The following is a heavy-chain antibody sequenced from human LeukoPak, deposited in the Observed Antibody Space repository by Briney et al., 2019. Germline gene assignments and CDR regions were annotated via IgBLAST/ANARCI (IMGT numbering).Heavy chain of an antibody. Sequence: SETLSLTCTVSGGSISSYYWSWIRQPAGKGLEWIGRIYTSGSTNYNPSLKSRVTMSVDTSKNQFSLKLSSVTAADTAVYYCARGSYDFWSGYSSYYFDYWGQGTLVTVSS. J-gene: IGHJ4*02. CDR1: GGSISSYY. CDR2: IYTSGST. CDR3: ARGSYDFWSGYSSYYFDY. V-gene: IGHV4-4*07. D-gene: IGHD3-3*01.